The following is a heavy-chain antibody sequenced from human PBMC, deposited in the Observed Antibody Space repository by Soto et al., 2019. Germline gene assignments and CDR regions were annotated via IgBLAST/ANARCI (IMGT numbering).Heavy chain of an antibody. CDR1: GFTFSSYE. V-gene: IGHV3-48*03. CDR2: ISSSGSTI. Sequence: PGGSLRLSCAASGFTFSSYEMNWVRQAPGKGLEWVSYISSSGSTIYYADSVKGRFTISRDNAKNSLYLQMNSLRAEDTAVYYCARVGFGGDGMDVWGQGTTVTVSS. D-gene: IGHD3-16*01. J-gene: IGHJ6*02. CDR3: ARVGFGGDGMDV.